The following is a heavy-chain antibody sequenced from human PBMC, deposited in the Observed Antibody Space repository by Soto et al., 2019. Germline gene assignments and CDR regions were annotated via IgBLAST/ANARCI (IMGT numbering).Heavy chain of an antibody. CDR1: GYTFTSYG. J-gene: IGHJ6*02. CDR2: ISAYNGNT. CDR3: AREGAVAGHYYYYGMDV. D-gene: IGHD6-19*01. V-gene: IGHV1-18*01. Sequence: ASVKVSCKASGYTFTSYGISWVRQAPGQGLEWMGWISAYNGNTNYAQKLQGRVTMTTDTSTSTAYMELRSLRSDDTAVYYCAREGAVAGHYYYYGMDVWGQGTTVTVSS.